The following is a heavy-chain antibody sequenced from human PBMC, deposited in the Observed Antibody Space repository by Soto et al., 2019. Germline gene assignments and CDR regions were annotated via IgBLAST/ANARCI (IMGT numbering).Heavy chain of an antibody. CDR1: GYTFTSYY. CDR2: INPSGGST. J-gene: IGHJ5*02. CDR3: ARDAAVEMATADENWFDP. Sequence: GPSVKVSCKASGYTFTSYYMHWVRQAPGQGLEWMGIINPSGGSTSYAQKFQGRVTMTRDTSTSTVYMELSSLRSEDTAVYYCARDAAVEMATADENWFDPWGQGTLVTVSS. V-gene: IGHV1-46*01. D-gene: IGHD5-18*01.